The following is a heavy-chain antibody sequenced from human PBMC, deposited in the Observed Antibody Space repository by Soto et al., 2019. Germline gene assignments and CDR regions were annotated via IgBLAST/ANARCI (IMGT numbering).Heavy chain of an antibody. V-gene: IGHV4-39*02. CDR3: TRDPLPNEFDW. Sequence: PSETLSLTCSVSGVSISSSSHYWAWIRKAPGQGLEWIGSGYQIGNTYYNPSLRNRVAVSVDTSTNQISLRVKSVTDSDTGLYFCTRDPLPNEFDWLGQGTPVTVSS. CDR1: GVSISSSSHY. CDR2: GYQIGNT. J-gene: IGHJ4*02.